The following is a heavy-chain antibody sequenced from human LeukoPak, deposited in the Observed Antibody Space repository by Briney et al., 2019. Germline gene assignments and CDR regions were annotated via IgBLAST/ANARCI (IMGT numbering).Heavy chain of an antibody. J-gene: IGHJ4*02. CDR3: ARRPSDWYSPIDY. CDR2: MYHTGST. CDR1: GGSISSGRYY. V-gene: IGHV4-61*02. Sequence: SETLSLTCTVSGGSISSGRYYWTWIRQPAGKGLEWIGRMYHTGSTMYNPSFRSRVTISVDTSKNQFSLKLNSVTVADTPVYYCARRPSDWYSPIDYWGPGTLVTVS. D-gene: IGHD6-19*01.